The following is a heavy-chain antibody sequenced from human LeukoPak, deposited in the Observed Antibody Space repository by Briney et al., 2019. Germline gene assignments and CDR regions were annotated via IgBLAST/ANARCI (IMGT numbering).Heavy chain of an antibody. CDR1: GYTFTSYA. Sequence: GASVKVSCKASGYTFTSYAMNWVRQAPGQGLEWMGWINTNTGNPTYAQGFTGRFVFSLDTSVSTAYLQISSLKGEDAAVYYCARCSSRWYVEGRYYYYYMDVWGKGTTVPVSS. J-gene: IGHJ6*03. D-gene: IGHD6-13*01. V-gene: IGHV7-4-1*02. CDR2: INTNTGNP. CDR3: ARCSSRWYVEGRYYYYYMDV.